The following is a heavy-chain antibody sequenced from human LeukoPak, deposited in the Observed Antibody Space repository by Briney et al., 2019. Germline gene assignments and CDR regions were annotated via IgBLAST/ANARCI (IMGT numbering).Heavy chain of an antibody. D-gene: IGHD4-17*01. CDR3: ARDFTTVTTAYFHH. J-gene: IGHJ1*01. Sequence: GGSLRLSCAASGFSLNSYSMNWVRQAPGKWLEWVSSISTNGHIYYADSVKGRFTIFRDDAENSLYLQMNGLRAEDTAIYYCARDFTTVTTAYFHHWGQGTLVTVSS. CDR1: GFSLNSYS. CDR2: ISTNGHI. V-gene: IGHV3-21*01.